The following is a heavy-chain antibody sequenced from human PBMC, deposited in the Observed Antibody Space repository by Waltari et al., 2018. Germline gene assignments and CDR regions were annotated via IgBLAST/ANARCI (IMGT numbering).Heavy chain of an antibody. Sequence: QVQLVQSGAEVKKPGASVKVSCKASGYTFTSYGISWVRQAPGQGLEWMGWISAYNGNTNYAQKLQGRVTMTTDTSTSTAYMELRSLRSDDTAVYYCARLYDYVWGSSPSGSPFDPWGQGTLVTVSS. J-gene: IGHJ5*02. D-gene: IGHD3-16*01. CDR2: ISAYNGNT. V-gene: IGHV1-18*01. CDR1: GYTFTSYG. CDR3: ARLYDYVWGSSPSGSPFDP.